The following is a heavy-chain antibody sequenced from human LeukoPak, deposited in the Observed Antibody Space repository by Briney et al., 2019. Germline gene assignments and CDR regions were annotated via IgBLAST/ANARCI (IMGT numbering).Heavy chain of an antibody. V-gene: IGHV3-21*01. Sequence: GSLRLSCAASGFTFSSYSMNWVRQAPGKGLEWVSSISSSSSYIYYADSVKGRFTISRDNAKNSLCLQMNSLRAEDTAVYYCARDLYCGGDCYSAPIWGQGTLVTVSS. CDR2: ISSSSSYI. CDR3: ARDLYCGGDCYSAPI. CDR1: GFTFSSYS. J-gene: IGHJ4*02. D-gene: IGHD2-21*02.